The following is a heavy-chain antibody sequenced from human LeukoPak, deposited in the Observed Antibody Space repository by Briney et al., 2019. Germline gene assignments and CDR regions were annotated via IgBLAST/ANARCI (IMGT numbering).Heavy chain of an antibody. V-gene: IGHV3-30*03. CDR2: MSYDGSYK. CDR1: GFIFSDYG. J-gene: IGHJ4*02. Sequence: RGSLRLSCAASGFIFSDYGMHWVRQAPGKGLEWVAVMSYDGSYKEYIVSVRGRFTISRDNSKNTMYLEMISLRAEDTAVYYCAREPLGTAMADYYFDYWGQGTLVTVSS. CDR3: AREPLGTAMADYYFDY. D-gene: IGHD5-18*01.